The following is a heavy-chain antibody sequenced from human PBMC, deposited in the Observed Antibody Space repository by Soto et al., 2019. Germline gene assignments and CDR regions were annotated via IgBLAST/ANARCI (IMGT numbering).Heavy chain of an antibody. D-gene: IGHD3-16*02. CDR3: ARVRPYDYIWGSYRPYDY. Sequence: EVQVVESGGGLVQPGGSLRLSCAASGFTVSTNYMSWVRQAPGKGLEWVSVIYTGGSTYYADSVKGRFTIPRDNSKNTLYLQMNSLRAGDTAVYYCARVRPYDYIWGSYRPYDYWGQGTLVTVSS. CDR2: IYTGGST. V-gene: IGHV3-66*01. CDR1: GFTVSTNY. J-gene: IGHJ4*02.